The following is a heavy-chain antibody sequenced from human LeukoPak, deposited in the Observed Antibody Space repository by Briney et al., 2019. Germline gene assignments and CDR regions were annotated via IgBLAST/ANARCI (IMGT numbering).Heavy chain of an antibody. D-gene: IGHD2-8*02. Sequence: GGSLRLSCAASGFAFSSFAITWVRQAPGKGLEWVSGFDGNGPNTYYADSVKGRWTISRDNSRNTLYLEMNSLRPEETAIYYCAKPRTTGLGWAQFDYWGQGSLVTVSS. CDR1: GFAFSSFA. CDR3: AKPRTTGLGWAQFDY. J-gene: IGHJ4*02. V-gene: IGHV3-23*01. CDR2: FDGNGPNT.